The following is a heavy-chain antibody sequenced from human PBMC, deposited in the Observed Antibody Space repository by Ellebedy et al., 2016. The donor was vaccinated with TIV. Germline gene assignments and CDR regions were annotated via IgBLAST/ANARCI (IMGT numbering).Heavy chain of an antibody. Sequence: SETLSLXXTVSGYSISSGYYWGWIRQPPGKGLEWIGSIYHSGSTYYNPSLKSRVTISVDTSKNQFSLKLSSVTAADTAVYYCARDPRPNYYDSSALGYYFDYWGQGTLVTVSS. CDR3: ARDPRPNYYDSSALGYYFDY. CDR2: IYHSGST. CDR1: GYSISSGYY. D-gene: IGHD3-22*01. J-gene: IGHJ4*02. V-gene: IGHV4-38-2*02.